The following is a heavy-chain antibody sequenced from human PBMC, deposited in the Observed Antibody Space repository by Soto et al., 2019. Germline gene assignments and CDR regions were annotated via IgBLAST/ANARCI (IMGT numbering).Heavy chain of an antibody. J-gene: IGHJ6*02. V-gene: IGHV3-48*03. CDR3: ARDHKGGYYYYGMDA. CDR1: GFTFVSYE. Sequence: PGGSLRLSCAASGFTFVSYEMSLFRHSPLKGLEWVSYISSSGSTIYYADSVKGRFTISRDNAKNSLYLQMNSLRAEDTAVYYCARDHKGGYYYYGMDAWGQGTTVTVSS. CDR2: ISSSGSTI.